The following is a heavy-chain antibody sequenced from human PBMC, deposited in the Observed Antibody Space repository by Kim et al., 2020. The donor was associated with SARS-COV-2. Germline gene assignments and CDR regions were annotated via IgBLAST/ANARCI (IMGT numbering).Heavy chain of an antibody. V-gene: IGHV1-69*01. Sequence: YALKFPGRVTITADESTSTAYMELSSLRSEDTAVYYCARDHGDYANWFDPWGQGTLVTVSS. D-gene: IGHD4-17*01. CDR3: ARDHGDYANWFDP. J-gene: IGHJ5*02.